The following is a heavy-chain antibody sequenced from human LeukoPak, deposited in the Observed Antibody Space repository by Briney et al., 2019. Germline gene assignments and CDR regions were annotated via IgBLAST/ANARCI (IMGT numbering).Heavy chain of an antibody. Sequence: GGSLRLSCAASGFTFSSYWMHWVRQAPGKGLEWVSAISGSGGSTYYADSVKGRFTISRDNSKNTLYLQMNSLRAEDTAVYYCVKASYGSGTPVDYWGQGTLVTVSS. V-gene: IGHV3-23*01. CDR3: VKASYGSGTPVDY. J-gene: IGHJ4*02. CDR1: GFTFSSYW. CDR2: ISGSGGST. D-gene: IGHD3-10*01.